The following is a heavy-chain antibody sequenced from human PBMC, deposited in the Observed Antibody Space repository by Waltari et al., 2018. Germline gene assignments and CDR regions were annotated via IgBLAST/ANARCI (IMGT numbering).Heavy chain of an antibody. Sequence: QVQLQESGPGLVKPSETLSLTCTVSGGSISSYYWSWIRQPPGKGLEWIGYIYYSGTTNYTPSLQSRVTISVDTAKNQFSLKLSSVTAADTAVYYCARGSSTVTTYHYYGMDVWGQGTTVTVSS. CDR2: IYYSGTT. J-gene: IGHJ6*02. CDR3: ARGSSTVTTYHYYGMDV. D-gene: IGHD4-4*01. CDR1: GGSISSYY. V-gene: IGHV4-59*01.